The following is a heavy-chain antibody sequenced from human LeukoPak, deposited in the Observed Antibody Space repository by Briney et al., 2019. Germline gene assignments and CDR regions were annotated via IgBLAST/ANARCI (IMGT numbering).Heavy chain of an antibody. CDR1: GGSISSGGYY. J-gene: IGHJ4*02. Sequence: PSETLSLTCTVSGGSISSGGYYWSWIRQHPGKGLEWIGYIYYSGSTYYNPSLKSRVTISVDTSKNQFSLKLSSLTAADTAVYYCARAAYCGGDCYLFDCWGQGTLVTVSS. CDR3: ARAAYCGGDCYLFDC. D-gene: IGHD2-21*02. V-gene: IGHV4-31*03. CDR2: IYYSGST.